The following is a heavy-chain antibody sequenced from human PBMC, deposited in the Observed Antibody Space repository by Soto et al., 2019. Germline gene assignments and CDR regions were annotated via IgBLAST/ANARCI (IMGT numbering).Heavy chain of an antibody. D-gene: IGHD3-3*02. CDR3: SHFYPDVP. Sequence: EMQLVQSGGGLVKPGGSLTLSCAAYEFSLKSNWMHWVRQAPGRGLEWLGLIRSDKDGGATSYSAPVKGRFTIARDNSKNTLYLLMTSLRIEYSGVYYCSHFYPDVPWGQGTLVTVSS. CDR1: EFSLKSNW. V-gene: IGHV3-15*01. CDR2: IRSDKDGGAT. J-gene: IGHJ5*02.